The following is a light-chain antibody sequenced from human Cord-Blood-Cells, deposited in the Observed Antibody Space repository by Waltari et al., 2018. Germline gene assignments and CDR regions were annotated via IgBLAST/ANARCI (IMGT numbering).Light chain of an antibody. J-gene: IGLJ3*02. CDR3: AAWDDGLSGRV. Sequence: QSVLTPPPAASGTPRQRVTIPSSRRCFNIQSTYAYLYQQLPGTAPKLLIYRNNRRPSGVPDRFSGSKSGTSASLAISGLRSEDEADYYCAAWDDGLSGRVFGGGTKLTVL. CDR1: CFNIQSTY. V-gene: IGLV1-47*01. CDR2: RNN.